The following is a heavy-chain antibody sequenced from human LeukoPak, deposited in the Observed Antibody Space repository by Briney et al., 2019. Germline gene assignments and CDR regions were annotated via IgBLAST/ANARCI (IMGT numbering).Heavy chain of an antibody. D-gene: IGHD3-22*01. Sequence: GGSLRLSCAASGFTFSNYAMSWVRQAPGKGLEWVSAISGSGTGTFYADSVKGRFTISRDNSKNTLYPQMSSLRAEDTAVYYCAKVSDYYVSTGYYNPLDYWGQGTLVTVSS. CDR3: AKVSDYYVSTGYYNPLDY. CDR2: ISGSGTGT. CDR1: GFTFSNYA. J-gene: IGHJ4*02. V-gene: IGHV3-23*01.